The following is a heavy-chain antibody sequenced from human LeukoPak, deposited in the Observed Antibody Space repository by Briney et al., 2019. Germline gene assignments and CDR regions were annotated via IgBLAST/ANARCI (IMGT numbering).Heavy chain of an antibody. CDR3: ARDSVPATAIPNWFDP. V-gene: IGHV1-8*01. J-gene: IGHJ5*02. CDR2: MNPDTGST. D-gene: IGHD2-2*01. Sequence: GASVKVSCKASGYTFTSYDINWVRQATGQGLEWMGWMNPDTGSTGYAQKFQGRITMTRTTSINTAYMELSSLRSEDTAVYYCARDSVPATAIPNWFDPWGQGTLVTVSS. CDR1: GYTFTSYD.